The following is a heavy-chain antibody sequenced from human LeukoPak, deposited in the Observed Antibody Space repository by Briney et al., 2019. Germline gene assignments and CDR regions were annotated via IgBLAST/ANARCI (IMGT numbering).Heavy chain of an antibody. CDR3: ARDAEGDYGGNPVGY. CDR1: GFTFSSYA. Sequence: PGGSLRLSCSASGFTFSSYAMHWVRQAPGKGLEYVSAISSNGGSTYYADSVKGRFTISRDNSKNTLYLQMSSLRSDDTAVYYCARDAEGDYGGNPVGYWGQGTLVTVSS. J-gene: IGHJ4*02. CDR2: ISSNGGST. D-gene: IGHD4-23*01. V-gene: IGHV3-64D*06.